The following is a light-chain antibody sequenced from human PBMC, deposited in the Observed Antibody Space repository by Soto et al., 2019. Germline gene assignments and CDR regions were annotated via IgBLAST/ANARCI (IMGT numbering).Light chain of an antibody. V-gene: IGKV3-11*01. CDR1: QSVSSY. CDR3: QQYSKWPIT. CDR2: DAS. Sequence: EILLTQSPATLSLSPGERPTLSCRASQSVSSYLAWYQQKPGQSPRLLIYDASNRDTGIPARFSGSGSGTDFTLPISRLEPEDFAVYYCQQYSKWPITFGQGTRLEIK. J-gene: IGKJ5*01.